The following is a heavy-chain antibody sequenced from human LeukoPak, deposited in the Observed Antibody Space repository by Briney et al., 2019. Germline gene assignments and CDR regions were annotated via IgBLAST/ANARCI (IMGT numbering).Heavy chain of an antibody. CDR2: ITSSSSYI. Sequence: GGSLRLSCAASGFAVSSNHMNWVRQAPGKGLEWVSSITSSSSYIYYADSVKGRFTISRDSAKSSLYLQMNSLRAEDTAVYYCARDRGAATGTVSLDYWGQGTLVTVSS. D-gene: IGHD1-1*01. CDR3: ARDRGAATGTVSLDY. J-gene: IGHJ4*02. CDR1: GFAVSSNH. V-gene: IGHV3-21*01.